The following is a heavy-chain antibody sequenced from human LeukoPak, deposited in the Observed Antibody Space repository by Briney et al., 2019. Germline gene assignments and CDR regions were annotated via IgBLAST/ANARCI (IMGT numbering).Heavy chain of an antibody. V-gene: IGHV3-33*01. CDR2: MWDDESNK. Sequence: PGRSLRLSCAASGFTFSNSGMHWVRQAPGKGLEWVAVMWDDESNKYYADSVKGRFTISRDNSKNTLYLQMNNLGAEDTAVYYCAYGRSGSYPAVMYGGQGTLVTVSS. J-gene: IGHJ4*02. CDR3: AYGRSGSYPAVMY. CDR1: GFTFSNSG. D-gene: IGHD1-26*01.